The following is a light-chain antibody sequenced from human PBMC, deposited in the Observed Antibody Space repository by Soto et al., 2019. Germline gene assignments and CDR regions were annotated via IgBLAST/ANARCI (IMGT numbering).Light chain of an antibody. CDR1: QSVSSSY. J-gene: IGKJ3*01. CDR3: QQYGSSPWVT. V-gene: IGKV3-20*01. Sequence: EIVLTQSPGTLSLSPGERATLSCRASQSVSSSYLAWYQQKPGQAPRLLIYGASSRATGIPDRFNGSGSGTDFSLTISRLEPEDFAVYYCQQYGSSPWVTFGPGTKVDIK. CDR2: GAS.